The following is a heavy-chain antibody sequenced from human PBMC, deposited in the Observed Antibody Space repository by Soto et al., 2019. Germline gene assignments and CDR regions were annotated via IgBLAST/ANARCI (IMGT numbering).Heavy chain of an antibody. CDR3: ARVSREVVPAAIDY. D-gene: IGHD2-2*01. CDR2: INSDGSST. V-gene: IGHV3-74*01. CDR1: EFTLNSFF. Sequence: SLRLSCAASEFTLNSFFMHWVRQAPGKGLVWVSRINSDGSSTTYADSVKGRFTISRDNAKNTLYLQMTSLRAEDTAVYYCARVSREVVPAAIDYWGQGTLVTVSS. J-gene: IGHJ4*02.